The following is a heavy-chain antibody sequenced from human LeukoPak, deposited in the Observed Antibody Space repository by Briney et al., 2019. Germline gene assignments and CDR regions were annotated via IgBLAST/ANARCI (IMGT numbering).Heavy chain of an antibody. CDR2: IKQDGSEK. Sequence: GGSLRLSCAASGFTFSSYGMSWVRQAPGKGLEWVANIKQDGSEKYYVDSVKGRFTISRDNAKNSLYLQMNSLRAEDTAVYYCARQVQLERLGFGKEGSAFDYWGQGTLVTVSS. CDR1: GFTFSSYG. V-gene: IGHV3-7*01. CDR3: ARQVQLERLGFGKEGSAFDY. D-gene: IGHD1-1*01. J-gene: IGHJ4*02.